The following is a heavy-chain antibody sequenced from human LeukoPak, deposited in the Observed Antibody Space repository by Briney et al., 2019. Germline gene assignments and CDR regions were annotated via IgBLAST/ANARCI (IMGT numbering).Heavy chain of an antibody. CDR3: ARDYGDYAFTFDP. D-gene: IGHD4-17*01. CDR1: GYTFTDYY. V-gene: IGHV1-69-2*01. J-gene: IGHJ5*02. CDR2: VDPEDGET. Sequence: ASVKISCKVSGYTFTDYYMHWVQQAPGKGLEWMGLVDPEDGETIYAEKFQGRVTITADTSTDTAYMELSSLRSEDTAVYYCARDYGDYAFTFDPWGQGTLVTVSS.